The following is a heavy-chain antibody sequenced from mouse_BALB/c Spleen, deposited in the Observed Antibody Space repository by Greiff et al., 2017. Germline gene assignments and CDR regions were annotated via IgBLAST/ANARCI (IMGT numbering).Heavy chain of an antibody. CDR3: ARQVMGYYYAMDY. V-gene: IGHV5-12-1*01. D-gene: IGHD2-2*01. CDR2: ISSGGGST. Sequence: DVKLVESGGGLVKPGGSLKLSCAASGFAFSSYDMSWVRQTPEKRLEWVAYISSGGGSTYYPDTVKGRFTISRDNAKNTLYLQMSSLKSEDTAMYYCARQVMGYYYAMDYWGQGTSVTVSS. J-gene: IGHJ4*01. CDR1: GFAFSSYD.